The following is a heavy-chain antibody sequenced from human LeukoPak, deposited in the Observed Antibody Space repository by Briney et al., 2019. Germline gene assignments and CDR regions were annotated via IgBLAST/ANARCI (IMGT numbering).Heavy chain of an antibody. CDR1: GYTFIGYY. CDR2: INPNSGAT. D-gene: IGHD3-10*01. V-gene: IGHV1-2*02. CDR3: ARYYYGSGSYYNSLNY. J-gene: IGHJ4*02. Sequence: GASVKVSCKTSGYTFIGYYMHWVRQAPGQGLEWMGWINPNSGATNYAQKFQDRVTMTRDTPTSTAYMELSRLRSDDTAVYYCARYYYGSGSYYNSLNYWGQGTQVTVSS.